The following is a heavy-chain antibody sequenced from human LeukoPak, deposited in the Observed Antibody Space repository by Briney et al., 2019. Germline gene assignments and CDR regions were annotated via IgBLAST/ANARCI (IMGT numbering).Heavy chain of an antibody. CDR1: GGSISSSSYY. J-gene: IGHJ1*01. Sequence: ETLSLTCTVSGGSISSSSYYWGWVRQAPGKGLQWVSIISGSGASTDYADSVKGRFTISRDNSKNTLYLQMNSLGVEDTAVYYCANSFGPVIAAAGTGADWGQGTLVTVSS. D-gene: IGHD6-13*01. V-gene: IGHV3-23*01. CDR2: ISGSGAST. CDR3: ANSFGPVIAAAGTGAD.